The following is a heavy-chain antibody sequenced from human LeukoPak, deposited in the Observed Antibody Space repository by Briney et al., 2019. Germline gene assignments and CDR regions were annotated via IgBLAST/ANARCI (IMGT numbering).Heavy chain of an antibody. D-gene: IGHD2-21*02. CDR3: AKDLTTYCGGDCSFDY. CDR2: INSDGSTT. CDR1: GVTLSGYW. J-gene: IGHJ4*02. Sequence: GGSLRLSCAAYGVTLSGYWMHWVRQTLGKGLVWVSRINSDGSTTNYADSVKGRFTISRDNAKNTLYLQMNSLRAEDTALYYCAKDLTTYCGGDCSFDYWGQGTLVTVSS. V-gene: IGHV3-74*01.